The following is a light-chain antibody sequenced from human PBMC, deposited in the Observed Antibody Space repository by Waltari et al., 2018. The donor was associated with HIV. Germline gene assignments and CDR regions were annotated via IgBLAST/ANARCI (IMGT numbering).Light chain of an antibody. CDR2: SSN. CDR1: SSNIERNP. Sequence: QSVLTQPPSASGTPGQRVTISCSGSSSNIERNPVNWYQQFPGTTPTVVIYSSNQRPSGVPDRFSGARSGTSASLAISGLQSEDEAHYYCAAWDDSLDGYVFGPGTEVTVL. V-gene: IGLV1-44*01. CDR3: AAWDDSLDGYV. J-gene: IGLJ1*01.